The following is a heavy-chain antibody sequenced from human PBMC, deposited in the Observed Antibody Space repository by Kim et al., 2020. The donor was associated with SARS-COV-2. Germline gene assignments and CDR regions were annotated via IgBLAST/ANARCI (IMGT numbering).Heavy chain of an antibody. V-gene: IGHV1-69*13. J-gene: IGHJ3*01. CDR2: IIPQFDAA. D-gene: IGHD3-16*02. CDR3: ARPYDFVWGSYRHTRAYFPFDV. CDR1: GGNFKSYS. Sequence: SVKVSCKASGGNFKSYSFSWVRQALGQGLEWMGEIIPQFDAADYAQKFQGRATITADESTSTAFLDLSDLTPEYTAVYYCARPYDFVWGSYRHTRAYFPFDVWGQGTMVTVSS.